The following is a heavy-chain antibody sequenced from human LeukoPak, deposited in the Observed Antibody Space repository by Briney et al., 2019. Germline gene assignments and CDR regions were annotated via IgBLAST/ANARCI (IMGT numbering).Heavy chain of an antibody. D-gene: IGHD6-13*01. CDR3: AKGKSSSWRGFDY. V-gene: IGHV3-64*01. CDR2: ISGSGGTT. Sequence: PGGSLRLSCAASGFTFSSYDMHWVRQAPGKGLEYVSGISGSGGTTFYANSVKGRFTISRDNSKNTLYLQMGGLRAEGMAVYYCAKGKSSSWRGFDYWGQGTLVTVSS. CDR1: GFTFSSYD. J-gene: IGHJ4*02.